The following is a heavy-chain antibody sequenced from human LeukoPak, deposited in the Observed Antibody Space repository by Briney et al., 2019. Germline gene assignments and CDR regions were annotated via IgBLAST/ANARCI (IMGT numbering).Heavy chain of an antibody. CDR1: GFTFSNYW. D-gene: IGHD3-22*01. CDR2: IRDDGSAK. V-gene: IGHV3-7*01. Sequence: GGSLRLSCAASGFTFSNYWMTWVRQAPGKGLEWVASIRDDGSAKYYMDSVKGRFTISRDNAKNSLSLQVNSLSAEDTAVYYCARSRSGYYEDYWGQGTLVTVSS. CDR3: ARSRSGYYEDY. J-gene: IGHJ4*02.